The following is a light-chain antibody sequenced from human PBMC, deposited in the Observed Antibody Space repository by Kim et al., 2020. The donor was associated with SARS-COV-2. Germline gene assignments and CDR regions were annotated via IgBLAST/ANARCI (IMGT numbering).Light chain of an antibody. CDR2: KAS. V-gene: IGKV1-5*03. J-gene: IGKJ5*01. Sequence: DIQMTQSPSTLSASVGDRVTITCRASQSLSNSLAWYQQNPGEAPKLLIYKASTSVTGVSSRFSGTGSGTEFTLTINNLQPEDFATYLCQQYNSYPLTLGQGTRLEIK. CDR1: QSLSNS. CDR3: QQYNSYPLT.